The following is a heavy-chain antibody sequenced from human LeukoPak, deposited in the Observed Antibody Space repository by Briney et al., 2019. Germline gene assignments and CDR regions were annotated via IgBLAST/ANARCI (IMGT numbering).Heavy chain of an antibody. D-gene: IGHD3-10*01. Sequence: PGGSLRLSCAACGFIFDDYAMHWVRQAPGKGLEWVSLISVDGGGTYYADSVKGRFTISRDNTKNSLYLQMNSLRTEDTALYYCAKDMGYRGLGSYERIYCYDMDVWGQGTTVTVSS. CDR1: GFIFDDYA. CDR3: AKDMGYRGLGSYERIYCYDMDV. CDR2: ISVDGGGT. V-gene: IGHV3-43*02. J-gene: IGHJ6*02.